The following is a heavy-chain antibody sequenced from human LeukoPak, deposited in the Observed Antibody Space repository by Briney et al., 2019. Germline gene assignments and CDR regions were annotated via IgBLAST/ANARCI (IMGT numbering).Heavy chain of an antibody. D-gene: IGHD3-10*01. Sequence: PSETLSLTCTVSGGSISSYYWSWIRQPPGKGLEWIGYIYDSGSTNYNPSLKSRVTISVDTSKNQFSLKLSSVTAADTAVYYCARNAPRYGSRSYHFDYWGQGTLVTVSS. CDR3: ARNAPRYGSRSYHFDY. J-gene: IGHJ4*02. V-gene: IGHV4-59*12. CDR1: GGSISSYY. CDR2: IYDSGST.